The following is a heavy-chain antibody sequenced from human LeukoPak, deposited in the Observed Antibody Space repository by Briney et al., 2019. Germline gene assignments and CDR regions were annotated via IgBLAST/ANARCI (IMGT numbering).Heavy chain of an antibody. D-gene: IGHD2-2*01. V-gene: IGHV1-69*04. CDR2: IIPILGIA. CDR3: ARGFVVVPAAHYYYGMDV. CDR1: GGTFSSYA. Sequence: SVKVSCKASGGTFSSYAISWVRQAPGQGLEWMGRIIPILGIANYAQKFQGRVTITADKSTSTAYMELSSLRPEDTAVYYCARGFVVVPAAHYYYGMDVWGQGTTVTVSS. J-gene: IGHJ6*02.